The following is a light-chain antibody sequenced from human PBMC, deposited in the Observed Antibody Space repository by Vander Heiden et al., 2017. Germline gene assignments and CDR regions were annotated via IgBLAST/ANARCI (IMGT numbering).Light chain of an antibody. V-gene: IGKV1-13*02. Sequence: AIQLTQSPPSLSASVGDRVTITCRASQGISSALAWYQQKPGKAPKLLIYDASSLESGVPSSFSGSGSGTDFTLTISSLQPEDFATYYCQQFNSDPQLTFGGGTKVEIK. CDR2: DAS. J-gene: IGKJ4*01. CDR3: QQFNSDPQLT. CDR1: QGISSA.